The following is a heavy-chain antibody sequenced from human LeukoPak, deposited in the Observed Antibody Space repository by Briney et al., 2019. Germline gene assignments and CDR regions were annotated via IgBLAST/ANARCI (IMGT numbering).Heavy chain of an antibody. Sequence: SETLSLTCAVYGGSFSGYYWSWVRQPPGKGLEWIGEINHSGSTNYNPSLKSRVTMSVDTSKNQFSLKLSSVTAADTAVYYCARGTSVRYFDYWGQGTLVTVSS. CDR3: ARGTSVRYFDY. V-gene: IGHV4-34*01. J-gene: IGHJ4*02. CDR1: GGSFSGYY. CDR2: INHSGST.